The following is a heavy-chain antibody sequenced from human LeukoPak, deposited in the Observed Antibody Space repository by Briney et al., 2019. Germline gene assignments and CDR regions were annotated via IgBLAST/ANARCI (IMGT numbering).Heavy chain of an antibody. D-gene: IGHD3-22*01. J-gene: IGHJ4*02. CDR3: ARRRIVVVTPFDY. CDR1: GFTFSSYA. Sequence: GGSLRLSCAASGFTFSSYAMSWVRQAPGKGLEWVSYISSSGSTIYYADSVKGRFTISRDNAKNSLYLQMNSLRAEDTAVYYCARRRIVVVTPFDYWGQGTLVTVSS. V-gene: IGHV3-48*01. CDR2: ISSSGSTI.